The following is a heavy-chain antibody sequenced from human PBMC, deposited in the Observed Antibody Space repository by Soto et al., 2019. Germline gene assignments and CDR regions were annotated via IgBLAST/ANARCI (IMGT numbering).Heavy chain of an antibody. D-gene: IGHD2-2*03. CDR3: VMDSHGDY. CDR1: GVTFSNYW. V-gene: IGHV3-74*01. Sequence: EVQLVESGGGLVQPGGSLRLSCAGSGVTFSNYWMHWVRHAPGKGLEWVSRIDHDGPTDDADSVRGRFTISRDNAENTLYLEMNRRRPEDTAVYSFVMDSHGDYWGQGTLVTVSS. CDR2: IDHDGPT. J-gene: IGHJ4*02.